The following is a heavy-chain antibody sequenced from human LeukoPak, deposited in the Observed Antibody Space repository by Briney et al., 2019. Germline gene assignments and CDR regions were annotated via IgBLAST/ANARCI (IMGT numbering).Heavy chain of an antibody. CDR3: AKTNGYYDY. J-gene: IGHJ4*02. CDR2: ISGGGDTA. V-gene: IGHV3-23*01. Sequence: GGSLRLSCAASGFTFSNFGMSWVRQAPGRGLEWVSGISGGGDTAYYAESVKGRFTISRDNSKNTVFLQMNSLSAEDTALYYCAKTNGYYDYWGQGTLVAVSS. CDR1: GFTFSNFG. D-gene: IGHD3-22*01.